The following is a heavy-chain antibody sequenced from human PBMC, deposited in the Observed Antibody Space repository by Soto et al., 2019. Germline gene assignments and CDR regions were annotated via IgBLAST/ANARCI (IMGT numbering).Heavy chain of an antibody. V-gene: IGHV4-38-2*01. Sequence: GSLRLSCVASGFSFSDYSMSWIRQPPGKGLEWIGSIYYSGSTYYNPSLKSRVTISVDTSKNQFSLKLSSVTAADTAVYYCARGRMLINWFDPWGQGTLVTVSS. J-gene: IGHJ5*02. CDR1: GFSFSDYS. D-gene: IGHD2-8*01. CDR2: IYYSGST. CDR3: ARGRMLINWFDP.